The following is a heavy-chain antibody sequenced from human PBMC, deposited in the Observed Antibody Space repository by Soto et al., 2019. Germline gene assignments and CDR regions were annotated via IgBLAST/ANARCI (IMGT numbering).Heavy chain of an antibody. Sequence: QVTLKESGPVLVKPTETLTLTCTVSGFSLSNARMGVSWIRQPPGKALEWLAHIFSNDEKSYSTSLKSRLTISTDTSQSQVVLTMTNMDPVDTATYYCARSYYDFWSGPTRFDYWGQGTLVTVSS. CDR3: ARSYYDFWSGPTRFDY. CDR1: GFSLSNARMG. J-gene: IGHJ4*02. D-gene: IGHD3-3*01. V-gene: IGHV2-26*01. CDR2: IFSNDEK.